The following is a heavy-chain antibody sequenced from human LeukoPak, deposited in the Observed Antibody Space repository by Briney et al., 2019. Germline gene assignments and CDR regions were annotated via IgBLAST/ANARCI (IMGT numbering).Heavy chain of an antibody. D-gene: IGHD3-10*01. CDR1: GGSLSNYY. CDR2: IYYSWST. CDR3: ARLIDSYYGSGIYYYYYYYMDV. V-gene: IGHV4-59*08. Sequence: PSETLSLTRIVSGGSLSNYYWLWMGQPPAKGLEWIGYIYYSWSTTYNPTIKSRVTISVHTSKNQFSLKLSSVSAADTAVYYCARLIDSYYGSGIYYYYYYYMDVWGKGTTVTVSS. J-gene: IGHJ6*03.